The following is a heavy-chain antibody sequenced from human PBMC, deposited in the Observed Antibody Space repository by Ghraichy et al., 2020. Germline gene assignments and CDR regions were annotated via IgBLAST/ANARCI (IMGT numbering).Heavy chain of an antibody. V-gene: IGHV1-2*02. CDR3: AKDFSSLIYFDL. CDR1: GYTFTGYY. J-gene: IGHJ2*01. Sequence: SVKVSCKASGYTFTGYYMHWVRQAPGQGLEWMGWINPNSGGTNYAQKLQGRVTMTRDTSISTAYMELSRLRSDDTAVYYCAKDFSSLIYFDLWGRGTLVTVSS. CDR2: INPNSGGT.